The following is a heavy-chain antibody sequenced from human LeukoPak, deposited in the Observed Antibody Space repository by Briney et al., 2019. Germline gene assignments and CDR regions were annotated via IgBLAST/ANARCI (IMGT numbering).Heavy chain of an antibody. CDR1: GFTSSSYS. CDR2: ISSSSSYI. D-gene: IGHD5-18*01. V-gene: IGHV3-21*01. CDR3: ARATVQLADAFDI. J-gene: IGHJ3*02. Sequence: GGSLRLSCAASGFTSSSYSMNWVRQAPGKGLEWVSSISSSSSYIYYADSVKGRFTISRDNAKNSLYLQMNSLRAEDTAVYYCARATVQLADAFDIWGQGTMVTVSS.